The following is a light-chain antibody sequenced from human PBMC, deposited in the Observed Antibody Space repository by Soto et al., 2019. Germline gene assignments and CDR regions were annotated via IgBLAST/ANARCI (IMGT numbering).Light chain of an antibody. V-gene: IGKV3-20*01. Sequence: ELVLTQSPGTLSLSPGERATLSCRASQSVSSSYLAWYQQKPGQAPRLLIYGASSRATGIPDRFSGSGSGTDFTLTISRLETEDLAVYYCQQFGSSPLFTFGPGTKVDVK. J-gene: IGKJ3*01. CDR3: QQFGSSPLFT. CDR2: GAS. CDR1: QSVSSSY.